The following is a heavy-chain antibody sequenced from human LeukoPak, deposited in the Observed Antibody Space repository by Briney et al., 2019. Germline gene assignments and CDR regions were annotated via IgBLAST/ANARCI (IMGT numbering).Heavy chain of an antibody. CDR2: ISGSGGST. CDR3: AKDSRAYSSSWYCFDY. J-gene: IGHJ4*02. V-gene: IGHV3-23*01. D-gene: IGHD6-13*01. Sequence: PGGSLRLSCAASGFTFSSYAMSWVRQAPGKGLEWVSAISGSGGSTYYADSVKGRFTISGDNSKNTLYLQMNSLRAEDTAVYYCAKDSRAYSSSWYCFDYWGQGTLVTVSS. CDR1: GFTFSSYA.